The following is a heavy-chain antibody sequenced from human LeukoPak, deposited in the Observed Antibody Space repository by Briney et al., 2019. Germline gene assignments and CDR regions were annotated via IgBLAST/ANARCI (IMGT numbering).Heavy chain of an antibody. CDR3: ARHFYGSGSYSGFDY. D-gene: IGHD3-10*01. CDR2: IHDSGST. J-gene: IGHJ4*02. V-gene: IGHV4-59*08. CDR1: GGSIRRYY. Sequence: SETLSLTCTVSGGSIRRYYWSWIRQPPGKGLEWIAYIHDSGSTNYNPSLKSRVTISVDTSKNQFSLKLSSVTAADTAVYYCARHFYGSGSYSGFDYWGQGTLVTVSS.